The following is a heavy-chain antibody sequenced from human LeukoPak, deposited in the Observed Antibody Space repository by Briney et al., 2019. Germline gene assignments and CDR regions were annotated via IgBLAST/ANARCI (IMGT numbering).Heavy chain of an antibody. CDR3: ARDWGYGDGVDY. CDR1: GYTFTNYG. D-gene: IGHD4-17*01. CDR2: ISAYNANT. V-gene: IGHV1-18*01. J-gene: IGHJ4*02. Sequence: GASVTVSCKASGYTFTNYGISCVRQAPGQGLEWMGWISAYNANTNYAQKLQGRVTMTTDTSTSTAYMELRSLRSDDTAVYYCARDWGYGDGVDYWGQGTLVTVSS.